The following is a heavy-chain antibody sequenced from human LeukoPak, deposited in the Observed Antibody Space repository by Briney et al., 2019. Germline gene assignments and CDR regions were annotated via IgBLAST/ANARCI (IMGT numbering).Heavy chain of an antibody. CDR2: ISYDGSNK. J-gene: IGHJ3*02. V-gene: IGHV3-30*04. CDR1: GFTFSSYA. Sequence: PGGSLRLSCAASGFTFSSYAMHWVRQAPGKGLEWVAVISYDGSNKYYADSVKGRFTISRDNSKNTLYLQMNSLRAEDTAVYYCARFEYSNPRAFDIWGQGTMVTVSS. D-gene: IGHD6-6*01. CDR3: ARFEYSNPRAFDI.